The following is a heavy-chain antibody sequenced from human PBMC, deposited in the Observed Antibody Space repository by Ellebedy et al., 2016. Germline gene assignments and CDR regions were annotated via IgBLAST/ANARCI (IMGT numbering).Heavy chain of an antibody. V-gene: IGHV4-31*03. D-gene: IGHD3-9*01. CDR3: ARAHTYVVLTGYYLDYFDY. Sequence: SETLSLTXTVSGGSISSGGYYWSWIRQHPGKGLEWIGYIYYSGSTYYNPSLKSRVTISVDTSKNQFSLKLSSVTAADTAVYYCARAHTYVVLTGYYLDYFDYWGQGTLVTVSS. J-gene: IGHJ4*02. CDR1: GGSISSGGYY. CDR2: IYYSGST.